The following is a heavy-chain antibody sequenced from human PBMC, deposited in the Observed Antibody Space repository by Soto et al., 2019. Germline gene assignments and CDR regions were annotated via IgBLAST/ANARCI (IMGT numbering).Heavy chain of an antibody. D-gene: IGHD3-22*01. V-gene: IGHV1-3*01. CDR3: GRDSKWDDTSVGMDV. J-gene: IGHJ6*02. CDR2: TNAGNGNT. CDR1: GYSFSRYS. Sequence: ASVKVSCKASGYSFSRYSIHWVRQAPGQSLEWMGWTNAGNGNTKYSQKFQGRVTITRDTSASTAYMELSSLRSEDTSVYYCGRDSKWDDTSVGMDVWGQGTKVTVSS.